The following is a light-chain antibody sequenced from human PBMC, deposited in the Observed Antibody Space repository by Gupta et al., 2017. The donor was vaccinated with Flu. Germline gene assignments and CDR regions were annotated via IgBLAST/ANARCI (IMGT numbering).Light chain of an antibody. CDR1: QSVISRY. Sequence: EIVLTQSPGTLSLSPGESATLSCRASQSVISRYLAWYQQKPSQAPRLLISGASNRATGIPDRFSGSGSGTDFILTISGLEPEDFAVYYCQQYSSSPQTFGRGTKLEIK. J-gene: IGKJ2*01. CDR3: QQYSSSPQT. CDR2: GAS. V-gene: IGKV3-20*01.